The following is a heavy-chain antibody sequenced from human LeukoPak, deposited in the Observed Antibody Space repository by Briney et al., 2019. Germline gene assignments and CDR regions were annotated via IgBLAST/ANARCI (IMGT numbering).Heavy chain of an antibody. CDR3: AKANWVSNADAVW. CDR1: GFTFSSYA. J-gene: IGHJ4*02. D-gene: IGHD1-1*01. V-gene: IGHV3-23*01. CDR2: ISGSGGST. Sequence: PGGSLRLSCAASGFTFSSYAMSWVRQAPGKGLEWVSAISGSGGSTYYADYVKGRSTLSRDDSRNTVYLQLNNLRVEDTAIYYCAKANWVSNADAVWWGQGTQVTVSS.